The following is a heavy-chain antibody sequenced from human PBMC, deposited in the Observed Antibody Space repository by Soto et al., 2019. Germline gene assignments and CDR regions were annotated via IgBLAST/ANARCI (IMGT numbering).Heavy chain of an antibody. Sequence: QVQLVESGGGVVQPGRSLRLSCAASGFTFSSYGMHWVRQAPGKGLEWVAVISYDGSNKYYADSVKGRFTISRDNSKNTLYLQMNSLRAEDTAVYYCAKGPYVVSGWFDPWGQGTLVTVSS. CDR3: AKGPYVVSGWFDP. V-gene: IGHV3-30*18. D-gene: IGHD3-16*01. CDR1: GFTFSSYG. CDR2: ISYDGSNK. J-gene: IGHJ5*02.